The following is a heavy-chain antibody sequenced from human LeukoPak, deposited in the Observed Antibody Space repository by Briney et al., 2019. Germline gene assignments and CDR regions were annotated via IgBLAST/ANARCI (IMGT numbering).Heavy chain of an antibody. J-gene: IGHJ6*02. V-gene: IGHV1-69*13. D-gene: IGHD6-13*01. CDR1: GYTFTSYY. CDR2: IIPIFGTA. CDR3: ARDSFPRSSSWYYYYYGMDV. Sequence: GASVKVSCKASGYTFTSYYTHWVRQAPGQGLEWMGGIIPIFGTANYAQKFQGRVTITADESTSTAYMELSSLRSEDTAVYYCARDSFPRSSSWYYYYYGMDVWGQGTTVTVSS.